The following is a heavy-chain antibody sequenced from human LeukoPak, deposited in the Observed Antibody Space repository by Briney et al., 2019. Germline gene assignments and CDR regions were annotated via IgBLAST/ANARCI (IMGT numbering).Heavy chain of an antibody. D-gene: IGHD6-19*01. V-gene: IGHV3-33*01. CDR3: ARDDSLSSGWYLYYYGMDV. Sequence: GGSLRLSCAASGFTFSSYGMHWVRQAPGKGLEWVAATWYDGSNKYYADSVKGRFTISRDNSKNTLYLQMNSLRAEDTAVYYCARDDSLSSGWYLYYYGMDVWGQGTTVTVSS. CDR2: TWYDGSNK. J-gene: IGHJ6*02. CDR1: GFTFSSYG.